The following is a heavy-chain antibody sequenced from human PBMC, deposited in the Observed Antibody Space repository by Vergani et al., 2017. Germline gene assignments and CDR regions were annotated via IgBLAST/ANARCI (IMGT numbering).Heavy chain of an antibody. V-gene: IGHV3-7*01. D-gene: IGHD3-22*01. CDR2: IKQDGSEK. CDR3: ARAPGGNHYDSSGYYYYYGMDV. J-gene: IGHJ6*02. Sequence: EVQLVESGGGLVQPGGSLRLSCAASGFTFSSYWMSWVRQAPGKGLEWVANIKQDGSEKYYVDSVKGRFTISRDNAKNSLYLQMNSLRAEDTAVYYCARAPGGNHYDSSGYYYYYGMDVWGQGTTVTVSS. CDR1: GFTFSSYW.